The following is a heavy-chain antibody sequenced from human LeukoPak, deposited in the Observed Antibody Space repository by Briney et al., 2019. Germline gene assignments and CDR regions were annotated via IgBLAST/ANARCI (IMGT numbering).Heavy chain of an antibody. CDR3: ARAMCRRGGDCYDNWFDP. D-gene: IGHD2-21*02. V-gene: IGHV4-4*07. CDR1: GGSISSYY. CDR2: IYTSGST. Sequence: KTSETLSLTCTVSGGSISSYYWSWIRQPAGKGLEWIGRIYTSGSTNYNPSLKSRVTMSVDTSKNQFSLKLSSVTAADTAVYYCARAMCRRGGDCYDNWFDPWGQGTLVTVSS. J-gene: IGHJ5*02.